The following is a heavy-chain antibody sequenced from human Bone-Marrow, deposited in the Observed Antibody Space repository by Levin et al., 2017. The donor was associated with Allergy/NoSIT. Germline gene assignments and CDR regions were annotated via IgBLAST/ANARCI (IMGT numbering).Heavy chain of an antibody. D-gene: IGHD5-18*01. CDR1: GLTFDDYG. V-gene: IGHV3-9*01. J-gene: IGHJ4*02. CDR3: AIRQGGRGNNYGPFRF. CDR2: ISWNSVVR. Sequence: LSLTCAGSGLTFDDYGMHWVRQTPGKGLEWVSGISWNSVVRVYADSVKGRFTISRDNAKNSLYLQMNSLRADDTAFYYCAIRQGGRGNNYGPFRFWGQGTPVTVSS.